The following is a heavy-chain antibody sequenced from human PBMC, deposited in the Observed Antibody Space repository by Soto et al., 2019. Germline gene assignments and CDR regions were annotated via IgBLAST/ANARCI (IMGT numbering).Heavy chain of an antibody. J-gene: IGHJ4*02. V-gene: IGHV4-30-4*01. Sequence: SETLSLTCTVSGGSISSSDSYWSWIRQPPGKGLEWIGYIYYSGSTYYNPSLKSRLTISVDTSKNQFSLKLSSVTAADMAVYYCARGSYYFDYWGQGTLVTVSS. CDR1: GGSISSSDSY. CDR3: ARGSYYFDY. CDR2: IYYSGST. D-gene: IGHD1-26*01.